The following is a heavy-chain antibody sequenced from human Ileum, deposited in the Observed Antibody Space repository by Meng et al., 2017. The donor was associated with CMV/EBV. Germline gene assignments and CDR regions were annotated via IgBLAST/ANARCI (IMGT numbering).Heavy chain of an antibody. J-gene: IGHJ6*02. V-gene: IGHV3-7*01. CDR3: ARILKYRYGVYGMDV. CDR2: IADDGSER. D-gene: IGHD5-18*01. Sequence: GESLKISCAASGFTFTTYWMAWVRQAPGKGLEWVANIADDGSERYYGDSVMGRFTVSRDNAKNSLYLEMNSLRAEDTAVYYCARILKYRYGVYGMDVWGQGTMVTVSS. CDR1: GFTFTTYW.